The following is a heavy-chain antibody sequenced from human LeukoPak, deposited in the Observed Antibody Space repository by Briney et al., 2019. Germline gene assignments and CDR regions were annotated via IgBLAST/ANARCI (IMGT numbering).Heavy chain of an antibody. D-gene: IGHD2-2*02. J-gene: IGHJ4*02. CDR3: AARHCSSTSCYKQRLNNFDY. Sequence: SETLSLTCAVYGGSFSGYYWSWIRQPPGKGLEWIGEINHSGSTNYNPSLKSRVTISVDTSKKQFSLKLSSVTAADTAVYYCAARHCSSTSCYKQRLNNFDYWGQGTLVTVSS. CDR1: GGSFSGYY. V-gene: IGHV4-34*01. CDR2: INHSGST.